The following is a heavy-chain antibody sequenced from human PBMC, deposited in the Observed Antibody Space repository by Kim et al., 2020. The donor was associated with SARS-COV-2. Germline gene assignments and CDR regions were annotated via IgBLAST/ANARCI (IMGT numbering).Heavy chain of an antibody. CDR3: AKAPKRGSGSYYYGMDV. V-gene: IGHV3-30*18. Sequence: GGSLRLSCAASGFTFSSYGMHWVRQAPGKGLEWVAVISYDGSNKYYADSVKGRFTISRDNSKNTLYLQMNSLRAEDTAVYYCAKAPKRGSGSYYYGMDVWGQGTTVTVSS. J-gene: IGHJ6*02. CDR2: ISYDGSNK. CDR1: GFTFSSYG. D-gene: IGHD3-10*01.